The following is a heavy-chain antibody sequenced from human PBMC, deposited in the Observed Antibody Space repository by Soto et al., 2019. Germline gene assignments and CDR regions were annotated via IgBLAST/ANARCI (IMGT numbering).Heavy chain of an antibody. V-gene: IGHV1-69*01. CDR3: ARDSLIAARPGYFDY. J-gene: IGHJ4*02. Sequence: QVQLVQSGAEVKKPGSSVKVSCKASGGTFSSYAISWVRQAPGQGLEWMGGIIPIFGTANYAQKFQGRVTITADESTSPAYMELRRLRSEDTAVYYCARDSLIAARPGYFDYWGQGTLVTVSS. D-gene: IGHD6-6*01. CDR2: IIPIFGTA. CDR1: GGTFSSYA.